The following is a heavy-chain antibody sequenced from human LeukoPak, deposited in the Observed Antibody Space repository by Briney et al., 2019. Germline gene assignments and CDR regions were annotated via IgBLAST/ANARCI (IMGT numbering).Heavy chain of an antibody. D-gene: IGHD2-2*01. V-gene: IGHV4-4*07. CDR1: SHPNSRYY. Sequence: SETLSLTCSVSSHPNSRYYWRWIPQPAGKALEWIERNYTCGSPNYNPSLKSPVTMSLDPSQNHFSLKLSSVTAADTAVYYCARDQCSSTSCYRTSPFDYWGQGTLVTVSS. CDR3: ARDQCSSTSCYRTSPFDY. J-gene: IGHJ4*02. CDR2: NYTCGSP.